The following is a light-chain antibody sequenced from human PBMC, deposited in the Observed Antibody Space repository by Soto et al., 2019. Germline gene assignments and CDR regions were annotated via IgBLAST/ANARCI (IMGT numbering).Light chain of an antibody. CDR3: SSYTGNNNKMV. Sequence: QSALTQYPSASGSPGQSVTISCTGTSSDVGGYNYVSWYQQHPGEAPKLMIFEVSKRPSGVPDRFSGSKSGNTASLTVSGLRAEDEAHYYCSSYTGNNNKMVFGGGTKLTVL. J-gene: IGLJ2*01. CDR1: SSDVGGYNY. V-gene: IGLV2-8*01. CDR2: EVS.